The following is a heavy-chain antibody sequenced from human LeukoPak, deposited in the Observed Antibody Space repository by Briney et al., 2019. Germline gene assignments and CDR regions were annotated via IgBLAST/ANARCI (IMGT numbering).Heavy chain of an antibody. CDR1: GGSISSYY. CDR3: ARAAIGYSYGNFDY. CDR2: IYYSGST. V-gene: IGHV4-59*01. D-gene: IGHD5-18*01. Sequence: SETLSLTCTVSGGSISSYYWSWIRQPPGKGLERIGYIYYSGSTNYNPSLKSRVTISVDTSKNQFSLKLSSVTAADTAVYYCARAAIGYSYGNFDYWGQGTLVTVSS. J-gene: IGHJ4*02.